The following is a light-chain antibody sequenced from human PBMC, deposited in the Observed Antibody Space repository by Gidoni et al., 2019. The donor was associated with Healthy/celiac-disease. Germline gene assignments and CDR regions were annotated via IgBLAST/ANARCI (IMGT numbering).Light chain of an antibody. J-gene: IGKJ1*01. Sequence: DMQMTQSPSSLSASVGDRVTITCRASQSISNYLNWYQQKPGKAPKVLIYAASSLQSGVPSRFSGSGSGTDFTLTISSLQPEDFATYYCQQSYTTFWTFXQXTTVEIK. CDR1: QSISNY. CDR2: AAS. CDR3: QQSYTTFWT. V-gene: IGKV1-39*01.